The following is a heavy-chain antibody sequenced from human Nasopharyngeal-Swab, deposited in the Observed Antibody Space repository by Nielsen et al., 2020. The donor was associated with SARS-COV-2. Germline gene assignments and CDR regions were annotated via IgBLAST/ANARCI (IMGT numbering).Heavy chain of an antibody. CDR2: IIPIFGTA. CDR1: GGTCSTYV. D-gene: IGHD3-22*01. V-gene: IGHV1-69*13. J-gene: IGHJ4*02. Sequence: SVKVSCKASGGTCSTYVISWVRQAPGQGLEWMGRIIPIFGTANYAQKFKGRVTISADEYTSTAYMELSTLRSEDTAVYYCARAYDSSGYYYDYWGQGTLVIVSS. CDR3: ARAYDSSGYYYDY.